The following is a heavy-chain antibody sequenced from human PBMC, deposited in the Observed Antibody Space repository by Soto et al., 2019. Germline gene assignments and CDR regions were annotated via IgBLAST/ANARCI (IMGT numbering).Heavy chain of an antibody. CDR3: AREVGSTDY. V-gene: IGHV1-46*03. D-gene: IGHD1-26*01. J-gene: IGHJ4*02. CDR2: INPNDGST. Sequence: AASVKVSCKASGYIFTSYYMHWVRQAPGQGLEWMGIINPNDGSTTYAQKFQGRVTMTRDTSTSTVYMELSSLRSEDTAVYYCAREVGSTDYWGQGTLVTVSS. CDR1: GYIFTSYY.